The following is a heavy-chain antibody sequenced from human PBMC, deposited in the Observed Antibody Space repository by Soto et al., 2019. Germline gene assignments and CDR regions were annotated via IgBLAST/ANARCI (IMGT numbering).Heavy chain of an antibody. J-gene: IGHJ4*02. CDR1: GFTFSSYA. CDR2: ISGSGGST. D-gene: IGHD3-16*02. CDR3: AKGDYYDYIWGSYRYIQGYFEY. V-gene: IGHV3-23*01. Sequence: GGSLRLSCAASGFTFSSYAMSWVRQAPGKGLEWVSAISGSGGSTYYADSVKGRFTISRDNSKNTLYLQMNSLRAEDTAVYYCAKGDYYDYIWGSYRYIQGYFEYWGQGTLVTVSS.